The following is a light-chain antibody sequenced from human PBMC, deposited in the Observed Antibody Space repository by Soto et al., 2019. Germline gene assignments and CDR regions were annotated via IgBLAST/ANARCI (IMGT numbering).Light chain of an antibody. V-gene: IGLV2-8*01. Sequence: QSALTQPPSASGSPGQSVTISCTGTSSDIGGYNYVSWYQQHPGKAPKLMIYEVSKRPSGVPDRFSGSKSGNTASLTVSGLKAQDEADYYCISFAGSHKTFAGATKLPVL. CDR1: SSDIGGYNY. J-gene: IGLJ2*01. CDR2: EVS. CDR3: ISFAGSHKT.